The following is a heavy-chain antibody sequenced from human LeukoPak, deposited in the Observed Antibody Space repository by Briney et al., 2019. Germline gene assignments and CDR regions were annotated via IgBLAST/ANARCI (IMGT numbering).Heavy chain of an antibody. V-gene: IGHV1-2*02. CDR2: INPNSGAT. Sequence: ASVKVSCMASGYTFTGYYMHWVRQAPGQGLEWMGWINPNSGATNHAQKFQGRVTMTRDTSISTAYMELSRLRSDDTAVYYCAGMYYYDSSGYYWNWFDPWGQGTLVTVSS. CDR3: AGMYYYDSSGYYWNWFDP. J-gene: IGHJ5*02. D-gene: IGHD3-22*01. CDR1: GYTFTGYY.